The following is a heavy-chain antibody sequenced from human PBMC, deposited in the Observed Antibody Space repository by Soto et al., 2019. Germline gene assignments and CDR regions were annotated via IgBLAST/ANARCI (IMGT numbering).Heavy chain of an antibody. D-gene: IGHD1-1*01. CDR2: ISAYNGNT. J-gene: IGHJ5*02. Sequence: ASVKVSCKASGYTFTSYGISWVRQAPGQGLEWMGWISAYNGNTNYAQKLQGRVTMTTDTSTSTAYMELRSLRSDDTAVYYCARDRPWNNPDYNWLDPWGQGTLVTVSS. CDR3: ARDRPWNNPDYNWLDP. V-gene: IGHV1-18*01. CDR1: GYTFTSYG.